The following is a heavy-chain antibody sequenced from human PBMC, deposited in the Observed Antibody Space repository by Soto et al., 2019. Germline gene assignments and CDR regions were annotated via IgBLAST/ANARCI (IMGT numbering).Heavy chain of an antibody. CDR3: ARTMNTSGWFDP. V-gene: IGHV4-30-2*01. J-gene: IGHJ5*02. D-gene: IGHD3-16*01. CDR1: GGPISSGGYS. CDR2: IYHSGGI. Sequence: PSETLSLTCEVPGGPISSGGYSWSWIRQPPGKGLEWIGYIYHSGGIYYNPSLRGRVTMSIDRTKKQFSLKLSSVTAADTAVYFCARTMNTSGWFDPWGQGTLVTVSS.